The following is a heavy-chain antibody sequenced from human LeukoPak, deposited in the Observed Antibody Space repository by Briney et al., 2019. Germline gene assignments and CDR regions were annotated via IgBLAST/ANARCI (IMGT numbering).Heavy chain of an antibody. V-gene: IGHV4-4*08. J-gene: IGHJ1*01. CDR3: ATYGSS. Sequence: SETLSLTCTVSGGSISSYYWSWIRQPPGKGLEWIGYIYNSGNTNYNPSLKSRVTISVDTSKNQFSLKLSSVTAADTAVYYCATYGSSWGQGTLVTVSS. CDR1: GGSISSYY. CDR2: IYNSGNT. D-gene: IGHD3-10*01.